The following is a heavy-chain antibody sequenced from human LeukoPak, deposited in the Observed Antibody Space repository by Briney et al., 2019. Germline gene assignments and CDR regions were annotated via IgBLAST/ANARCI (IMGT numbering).Heavy chain of an antibody. CDR1: GGSISSYY. J-gene: IGHJ6*02. CDR3: ARGGVFYRPKYCSSTSCYTPYYGMDV. Sequence: SETLSLTCTVSGGSISSYYWSWIRQPPGKGLEWIGYIYYSGSTNYNPSLKSRVTISVDTSKNQFSLKLSSVTAADTAVYYCARGGVFYRPKYCSSTSCYTPYYGMDVWGQGTTVTVSS. V-gene: IGHV4-59*01. CDR2: IYYSGST. D-gene: IGHD2-2*02.